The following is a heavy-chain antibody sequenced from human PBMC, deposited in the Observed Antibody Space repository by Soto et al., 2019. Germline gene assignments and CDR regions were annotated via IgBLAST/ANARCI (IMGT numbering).Heavy chain of an antibody. J-gene: IGHJ5*02. CDR2: IYSDGTT. V-gene: IGHV4-4*07. D-gene: IGHD5-18*01. CDR1: GGSISGYY. Sequence: SETLSLTCIVSGGSISGYYWSWIRQPAGKELEWIGRIYSDGTTNYNPSLKGRGTMSVDTSKKQISLKLTSVTAADTAMYYCARDRGYRSGSFGSWGQGVLVAVSS. CDR3: ARDRGYRSGSFGS.